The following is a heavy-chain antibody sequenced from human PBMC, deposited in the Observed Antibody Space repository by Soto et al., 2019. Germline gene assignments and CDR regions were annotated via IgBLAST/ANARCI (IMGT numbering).Heavy chain of an antibody. V-gene: IGHV1-18*01. J-gene: IGHJ5*02. CDR1: GYTFSSYG. Sequence: ASVKVSCKASGYTFSSYGISWVRQAPGQGLEWMGWISVYNGNTNYAQKLQGRVTMTTDTSASTAYMELSSLRSEDTAVYYCARFFQYYVILTGYHRYNWFDPWGQGTLVSGSS. CDR2: ISVYNGNT. CDR3: ARFFQYYVILTGYHRYNWFDP. D-gene: IGHD3-9*01.